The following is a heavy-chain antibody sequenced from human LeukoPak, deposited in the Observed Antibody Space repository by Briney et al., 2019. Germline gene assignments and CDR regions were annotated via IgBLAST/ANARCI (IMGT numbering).Heavy chain of an antibody. D-gene: IGHD6-6*01. Sequence: GGSLRLSCAASGFTFSNYAMSWVRQAPRKGLEWVSGISGGGGGTYYADSVKGRFTISRDNSKNTVYLQINSLRAEDTAVYYCAKGRIAARPDNFDYWGQGTLVTVSS. J-gene: IGHJ4*02. CDR1: GFTFSNYA. CDR2: ISGGGGGT. V-gene: IGHV3-23*01. CDR3: AKGRIAARPDNFDY.